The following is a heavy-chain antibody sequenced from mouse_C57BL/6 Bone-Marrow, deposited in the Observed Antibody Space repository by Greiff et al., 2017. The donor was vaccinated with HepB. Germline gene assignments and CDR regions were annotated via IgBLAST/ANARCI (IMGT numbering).Heavy chain of an antibody. J-gene: IGHJ1*03. CDR1: GYTFTDYE. Sequence: VQLQQSGAELVRPGASVTLSCKASGYTFTDYEMHWVKQTPVHGLEWIGAIDPETGGTAYNQKFKGKAILTADKSSSTAYMELRSLTFEDSAVYYCSLQLGRDWYFDVWGTGTTVTVSS. V-gene: IGHV1-15*01. CDR2: IDPETGGT. D-gene: IGHD4-1*02. CDR3: SLQLGRDWYFDV.